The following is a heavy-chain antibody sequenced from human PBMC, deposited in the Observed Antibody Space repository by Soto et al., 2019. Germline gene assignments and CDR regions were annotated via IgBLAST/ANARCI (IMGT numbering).Heavy chain of an antibody. D-gene: IGHD6-13*01. CDR1: GYTFINYY. CDR3: ARDLAAGDY. V-gene: IGHV1-46*01. J-gene: IGHJ4*02. Sequence: QVQLVQSGAEVKKPGASVKLSCKASGYTFINYYIHWVRQAPGQGLEWMGIFNPTSGSTNYAQKFQGRVTLNMDTSTRTVYMELSSLRFDDTAVYYCARDLAAGDYWGQGPLVTVSS. CDR2: FNPTSGST.